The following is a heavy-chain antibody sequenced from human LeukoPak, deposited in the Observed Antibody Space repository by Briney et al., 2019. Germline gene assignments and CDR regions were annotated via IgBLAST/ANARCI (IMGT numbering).Heavy chain of an antibody. V-gene: IGHV1-69*13. Sequence: SVKVSCKASGGTFSSYAISWVRQAPGQGLEWLGGIIPIFGTANYAQKFQGRVTITADESTSTAYMELSSLRSEDTAVYYCAIPDGAYCGGDCYSNSPGDYWGQGTLVTVSS. D-gene: IGHD2-21*01. CDR3: AIPDGAYCGGDCYSNSPGDY. CDR1: GGTFSSYA. J-gene: IGHJ4*02. CDR2: IIPIFGTA.